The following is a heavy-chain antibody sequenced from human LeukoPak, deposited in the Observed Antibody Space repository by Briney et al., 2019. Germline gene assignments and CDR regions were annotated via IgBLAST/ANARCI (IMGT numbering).Heavy chain of an antibody. CDR3: ATYRQVLLPFES. D-gene: IGHD2-8*02. V-gene: IGHV3-74*01. Sequence: PGGSLRLSCADSGFTFSTYWMHWVRQAPGKGLVWVSRINSDGSSTNYADSVKGRFTISRDNAKNSLYLQMNSLRAEDTAIYYCATYRQVLLPFESWGQGTLVTVSS. CDR2: INSDGSST. J-gene: IGHJ4*02. CDR1: GFTFSTYW.